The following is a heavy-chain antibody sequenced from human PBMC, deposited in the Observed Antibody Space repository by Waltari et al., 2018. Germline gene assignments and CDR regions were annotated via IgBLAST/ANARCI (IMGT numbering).Heavy chain of an antibody. V-gene: IGHV4-30-4*01. D-gene: IGHD3-10*01. CDR2: IDPRGYT. J-gene: IGHJ2*01. Sequence: QVQLQESGPGLVRPSQTLSLTCTVSGGSIRSGDYYWSWIRQPPGKGLEWLGSIDPRGYTQYNPSLRSRITQSVDTSTTQFYLNRKSGPAADTAVYYSARGRYYYLSGPGTSQWYFDLWGRGTLVTVSS. CDR3: ARGRYYYLSGPGTSQWYFDL. CDR1: GGSIRSGDYY.